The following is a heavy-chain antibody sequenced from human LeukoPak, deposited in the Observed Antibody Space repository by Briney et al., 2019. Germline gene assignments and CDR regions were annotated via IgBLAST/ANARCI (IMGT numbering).Heavy chain of an antibody. CDR3: ARDTYYDYVWGSHTFDY. CDR2: INPSGGST. J-gene: IGHJ4*02. D-gene: IGHD3-16*01. V-gene: IGHV1-46*01. Sequence: ASVKVSCKASGYTFTSYYMHWVRQAPGQGREWMGIINPSGGSTSYAQKFQGRVTMTRDTSTSTVYMALSSLRSEDTAVYYCARDTYYDYVWGSHTFDYWGQGTLVTVSS. CDR1: GYTFTSYY.